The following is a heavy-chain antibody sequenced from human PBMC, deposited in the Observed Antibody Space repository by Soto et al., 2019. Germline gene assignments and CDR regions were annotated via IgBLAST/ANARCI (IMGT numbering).Heavy chain of an antibody. CDR1: GYTFTGYY. Sequence: ASVKVSCKASGYTFTGYYMHWVRQAPGQGLEWMGWINPNSGGTNYAQKFQGRVTMTRDTSISTAYMELSRLRSDDTAVYYCAASFGVVTLYYFAYWGQGTLVTVSS. CDR2: INPNSGGT. CDR3: AASFGVVTLYYFAY. V-gene: IGHV1-2*02. J-gene: IGHJ4*02. D-gene: IGHD3-3*01.